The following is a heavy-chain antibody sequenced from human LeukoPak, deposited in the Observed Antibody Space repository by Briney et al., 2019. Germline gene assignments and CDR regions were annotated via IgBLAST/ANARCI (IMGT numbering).Heavy chain of an antibody. CDR3: AKDSRSSGWYNWFDP. V-gene: IGHV3-48*03. J-gene: IGHJ5*02. CDR2: ISSSGSTI. D-gene: IGHD6-19*01. CDR1: GFSFSSYE. Sequence: GGSLRLSCAVSGFSFSSYEMNWVRQAPGKGLEWVSYISSSGSTIYYADSVKGRFTISRDNAKNSLYLQMNRLRAEDTAIYYCAKDSRSSGWYNWFDPWGQGTLVTVSS.